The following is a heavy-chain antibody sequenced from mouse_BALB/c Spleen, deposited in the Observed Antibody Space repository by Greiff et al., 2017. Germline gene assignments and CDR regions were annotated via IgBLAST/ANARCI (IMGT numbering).Heavy chain of an antibody. CDR2: IWSDGST. J-gene: IGHJ4*01. Sequence: VQLQQSGPDLVAPSQSLSITCTVSGFSLTSYGVHWVRQPPGKGLEWLVVIWSDGSTTYNSALKSRLSISKDNSKSQVFLKMNSLQTDDTAMYYCARHVYGHYAMDYWGQGTSVTVSS. CDR3: ARHVYGHYAMDY. V-gene: IGHV2-6-2*01. CDR1: GFSLTSYG. D-gene: IGHD1-1*01.